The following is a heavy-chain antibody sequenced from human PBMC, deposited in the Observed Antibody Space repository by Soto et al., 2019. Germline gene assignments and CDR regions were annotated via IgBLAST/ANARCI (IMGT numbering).Heavy chain of an antibody. D-gene: IGHD2-2*01. Sequence: QVKLEQSGPEVKKPGASVNVSCKASGYSYTSYGIRWVRQAPGQGLEGMGWISAYNGQTKPAQRFWGRGAFTTDASTRTAFMPPRSLRSDATAMFFCARATRKEVLTDGLNPMDLWGQGTAVTV. V-gene: IGHV1-18*01. CDR1: GYSYTSYG. CDR2: ISAYNGQT. CDR3: ARATRKEVLTDGLNPMDL. J-gene: IGHJ6*02.